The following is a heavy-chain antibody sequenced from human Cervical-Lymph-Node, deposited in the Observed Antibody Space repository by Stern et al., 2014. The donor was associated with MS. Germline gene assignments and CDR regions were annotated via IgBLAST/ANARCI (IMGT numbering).Heavy chain of an antibody. CDR1: GYTFTSYA. V-gene: IGHV1-3*01. Sequence: QVQLVESGAEVKKPGASVKVSCKASGYTFTSYAMHWVRQAPGQRLEWMGWINAGNGNTKYSQKFQGRVTITRDTSASTAYMELSSLRSEDTAVYYCARDLWGYDILTATPTNYFDYWGQGTLVTVSS. CDR3: ARDLWGYDILTATPTNYFDY. CDR2: INAGNGNT. J-gene: IGHJ4*02. D-gene: IGHD3-9*01.